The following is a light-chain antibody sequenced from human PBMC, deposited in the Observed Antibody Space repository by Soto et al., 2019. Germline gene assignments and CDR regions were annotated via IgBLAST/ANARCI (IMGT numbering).Light chain of an antibody. Sequence: EILMTQSPSTLSVSPWERSTLSCRASRSVSSNLAWYQQKPGQAPRLLIYGPSTRATCIPARFSGSGSGTEFTLTISSLQSEDFAIYYCQQYKNWPAITFGQGTRLEIK. CDR2: GPS. V-gene: IGKV3D-15*01. CDR1: RSVSSN. J-gene: IGKJ5*01. CDR3: QQYKNWPAIT.